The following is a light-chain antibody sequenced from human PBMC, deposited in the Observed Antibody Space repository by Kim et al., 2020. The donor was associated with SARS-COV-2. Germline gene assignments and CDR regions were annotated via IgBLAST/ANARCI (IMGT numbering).Light chain of an antibody. CDR1: NIGGKS. V-gene: IGLV3-21*04. Sequence: PGKTARMTCGGNNIGGKSVHWYQQKPGQAPVLVIYSDTDRPSGIPERFSGSNSGNTATLTINRVEGGDEADYYCQVWDSSSDEVMFGGGTKLTVL. CDR3: QVWDSSSDEVM. J-gene: IGLJ3*02. CDR2: SDT.